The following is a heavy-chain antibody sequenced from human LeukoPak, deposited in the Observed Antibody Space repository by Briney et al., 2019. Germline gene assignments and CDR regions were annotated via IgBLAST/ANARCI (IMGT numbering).Heavy chain of an antibody. V-gene: IGHV3-53*01. CDR3: ARASAPNYYYYYMDV. Sequence: GGSLRLSCAASGFTFSSYAMSWVRQAPGKGLEWVSVIYNSGATYYADSVKGRFTISRDNSKNTLYLQMNSLRAEDTAVYYCARASAPNYYYYYMDVWGKGTTVTVSS. CDR2: IYNSGAT. J-gene: IGHJ6*03. CDR1: GFTFSSYA.